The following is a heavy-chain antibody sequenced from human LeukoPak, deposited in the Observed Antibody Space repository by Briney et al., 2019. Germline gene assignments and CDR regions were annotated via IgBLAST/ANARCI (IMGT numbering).Heavy chain of an antibody. J-gene: IGHJ4*02. Sequence: GGSLRLSCAASVFTFSIYGMHWVREAPGKGLESVAVISYDGSNKYYTDSVKGRLNISRENSKNTLYLQMHSLRAEDTAVYYCAKSKSTTGTTRVDYWGQGTLVTVPS. V-gene: IGHV3-30*18. D-gene: IGHD1-1*01. CDR2: ISYDGSNK. CDR1: VFTFSIYG. CDR3: AKSKSTTGTTRVDY.